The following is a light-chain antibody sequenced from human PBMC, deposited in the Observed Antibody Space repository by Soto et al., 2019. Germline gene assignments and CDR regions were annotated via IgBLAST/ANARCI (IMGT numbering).Light chain of an antibody. CDR1: SSDVGAYNY. CDR2: DVS. Sequence: QSALTQPASVSGSPGQSIIISCTGTSSDVGAYNYVSWYQQHPGKAPKLMIYDVSNRPSGVSNRFSGSKSGNTASLTISGLQAEDEADYYCSSHTTRSTYVFGTGTKVTVL. CDR3: SSHTTRSTYV. V-gene: IGLV2-14*01. J-gene: IGLJ1*01.